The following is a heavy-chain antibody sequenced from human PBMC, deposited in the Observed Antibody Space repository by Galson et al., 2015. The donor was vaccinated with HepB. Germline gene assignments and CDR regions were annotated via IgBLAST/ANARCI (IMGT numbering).Heavy chain of an antibody. CDR2: IIPILGIA. V-gene: IGHV1-69*04. J-gene: IGHJ4*02. CDR3: ARDGDRATRSPIDY. Sequence: SVKVSCKASGYTFTSYGISWVRQAPGQGLEWMGRIIPILGIANYAQKFQGRVTITADKSTSTAYMELSSLRSEDTAVYYCARDGDRATRSPIDYWGQGTLVTVSS. D-gene: IGHD5-24*01. CDR1: GYTFTSYG.